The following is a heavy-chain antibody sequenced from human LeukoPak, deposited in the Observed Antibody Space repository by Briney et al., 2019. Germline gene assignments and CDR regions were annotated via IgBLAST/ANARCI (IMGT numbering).Heavy chain of an antibody. CDR3: AKSSHYSGYDWGYDY. Sequence: PGGSLRLSXAASGFTFNNYAMTWVRQAPGKGLEWVSGITGSGGNTYYTDSVKGRFTISRDNSKNTLYLQMNSLRAEDTAVYYCAKSSHYSGYDWGYDYWGQGTLVTVSS. V-gene: IGHV3-23*01. D-gene: IGHD5-12*01. J-gene: IGHJ4*02. CDR2: ITGSGGNT. CDR1: GFTFNNYA.